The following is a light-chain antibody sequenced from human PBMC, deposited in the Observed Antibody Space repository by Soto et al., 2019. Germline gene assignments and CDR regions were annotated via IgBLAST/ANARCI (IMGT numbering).Light chain of an antibody. J-gene: IGKJ5*01. CDR2: GAS. V-gene: IGKV3-11*01. CDR1: QSVSSSY. Sequence: VMTQSPDSLAVSLGERATLSCRAIQSVSSSYLAWYQQKPGQAPRLLIYGASNRATGIPARFSGSGSGTDFTLTISSLEPEDFAVYYCQQRSNWPPITFGQGTRLEIK. CDR3: QQRSNWPPIT.